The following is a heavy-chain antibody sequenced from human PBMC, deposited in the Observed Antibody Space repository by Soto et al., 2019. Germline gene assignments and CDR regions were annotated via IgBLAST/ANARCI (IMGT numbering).Heavy chain of an antibody. CDR2: IYHSGST. CDR3: ARAVGEEGGDAFDI. D-gene: IGHD3-16*01. CDR1: GGSISSGGYS. Sequence: PSETLSLTCAVSGGSISSGGYSWSWIRQPPGKGLEWIGYIYHSGSTYYNPSLKSRVTISVDRSKNQFSLKLSSVTAADTAVYYCARAVGEEGGDAFDIWGQGTMVTVSS. J-gene: IGHJ3*02. V-gene: IGHV4-30-2*01.